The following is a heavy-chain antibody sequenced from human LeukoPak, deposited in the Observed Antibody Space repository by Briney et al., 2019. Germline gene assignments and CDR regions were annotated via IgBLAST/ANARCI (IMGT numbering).Heavy chain of an antibody. CDR2: IYYTGST. V-gene: IGHV4-59*01. CDR1: GGSISSYY. D-gene: IGHD5-24*01. J-gene: IGHJ4*02. Sequence: SETLSLTCTVSGGSISSYYWSWIRQPPGKGLEWIAYIYYTGSTNYNPSLKSRVTISVDTSKNQFSLKLSSVTGADTAVYYCARGLVATNFDYWGQGTLVTVSS. CDR3: ARGLVATNFDY.